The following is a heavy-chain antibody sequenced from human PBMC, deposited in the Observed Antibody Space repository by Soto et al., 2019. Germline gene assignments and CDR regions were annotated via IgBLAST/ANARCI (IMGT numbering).Heavy chain of an antibody. D-gene: IGHD6-13*01. CDR2: IYPGDHET. CDR1: GYTFSNFW. V-gene: IGHV5-51*01. J-gene: IGHJ4*02. CDR3: ARSTRSSPYFDV. Sequence: GESLKISCQCSGYTFSNFWIGWVRQLPGQGLEWMGIIYPGDHETRYSPSFLGKVTISAEKSINTAYMQCSSIEASDSVFYFCARSTRSSPYFDVWGQGALVTVSS.